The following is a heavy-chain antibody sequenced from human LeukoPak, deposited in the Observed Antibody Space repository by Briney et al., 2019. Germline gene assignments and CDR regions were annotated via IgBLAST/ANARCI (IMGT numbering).Heavy chain of an antibody. V-gene: IGHV4-38-2*02. J-gene: IGHJ4*02. CDR2: VYHSGTT. D-gene: IGHD4-23*01. CDR1: GYSIMSTFY. Sequence: SETLSLTCTVSGYSIMSTFYWGWIRQSPGKGLEWIGNVYHSGTTYSNPSLRSRASISVDTSKNQFSLKLSSVTAADTAIYYCARVSDDEHGGNSGAVYFESWGQGTVVTVSS. CDR3: ARVSDDEHGGNSGAVYFES.